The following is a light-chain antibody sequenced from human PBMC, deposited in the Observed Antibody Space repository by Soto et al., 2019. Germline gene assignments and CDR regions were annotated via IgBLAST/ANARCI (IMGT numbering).Light chain of an antibody. V-gene: IGKV1-39*01. CDR1: ESISRH. CDR3: QESYSNLSIT. J-gene: IGKJ5*01. CDR2: GAS. Sequence: DIQMTQSPSSLSASVGDRVTITCRASESISRHLNWYQQKPGNAPKLLIYGASSLQNGVPSRISGSRSGTDLTLTISHLQPADFATYYCQESYSNLSITFGQGTRLETK.